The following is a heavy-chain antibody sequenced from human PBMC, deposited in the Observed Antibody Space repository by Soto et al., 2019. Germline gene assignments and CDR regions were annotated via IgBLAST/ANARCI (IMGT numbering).Heavy chain of an antibody. V-gene: IGHV4-59*11. Sequence: SETLSLTCTISGGSFSSHYLTWIRQPPGKALEWIGYIHYSGNTNYNPSLKSRVTISVDTSRNQFSLKLTSVSAADTAVYYCATTPGGSSYYEFDYWGQGTLVTVS. J-gene: IGHJ4*02. CDR3: ATTPGGSSYYEFDY. D-gene: IGHD4-4*01. CDR2: IHYSGNT. CDR1: GGSFSSHY.